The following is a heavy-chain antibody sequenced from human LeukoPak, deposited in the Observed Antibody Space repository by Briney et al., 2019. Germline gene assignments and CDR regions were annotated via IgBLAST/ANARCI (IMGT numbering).Heavy chain of an antibody. CDR1: GFTFSSCA. CDR2: ISDSGGST. V-gene: IGHV3-23*01. Sequence: GGSLRLSCAASGFTFSSCAMSWVRQAPGKGLEWVSAISDSGGSTYNADSVKGRFIISRDNYENTLYLQMNSLRAEDTAVYYCARAVDFWSGYPQPNWFDPWGQGTLVTVSS. CDR3: ARAVDFWSGYPQPNWFDP. D-gene: IGHD3-3*01. J-gene: IGHJ5*02.